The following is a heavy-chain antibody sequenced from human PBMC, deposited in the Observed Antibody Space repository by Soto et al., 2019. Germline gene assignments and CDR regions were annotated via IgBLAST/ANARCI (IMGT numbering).Heavy chain of an antibody. Sequence: GGSLRLSCVASGFTFSNAWMSWVRQAPGKGLEWVGRIKSKTDGGTTDYAAPVKGRFTISRDDSKNTLYLQMNSLKTEDTAVYYCTTESLNSFGELLGWGQGTLVTVSS. J-gene: IGHJ4*02. V-gene: IGHV3-15*01. CDR3: TTESLNSFGELLG. D-gene: IGHD3-10*01. CDR1: GFTFSNAW. CDR2: IKSKTDGGTT.